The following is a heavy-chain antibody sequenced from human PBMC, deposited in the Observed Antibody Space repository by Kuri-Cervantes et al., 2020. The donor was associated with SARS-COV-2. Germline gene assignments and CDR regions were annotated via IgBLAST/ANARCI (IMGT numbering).Heavy chain of an antibody. J-gene: IGHJ6*02. CDR1: GFTFSSYA. D-gene: IGHD6-6*01. Sequence: GGSLRLSCAASGFTFSSYAMHWVRQAPGKGLEWVAVISYDGSNKYYADSVKGRFTISRDNSKNTVYLQMNNLRAEDTAVYYCARDAGEHLVQFFMDVWGQGTAVTVSS. CDR2: ISYDGSNK. CDR3: ARDAGEHLVQFFMDV. V-gene: IGHV3-30-3*01.